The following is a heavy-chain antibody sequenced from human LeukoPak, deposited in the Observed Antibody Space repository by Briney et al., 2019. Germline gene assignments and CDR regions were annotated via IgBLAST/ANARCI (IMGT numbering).Heavy chain of an antibody. CDR2: ISYDGSNK. CDR3: VRQDSGSYLGGY. J-gene: IGHJ4*02. CDR1: GFTFSSYG. V-gene: IGHV3-30*03. Sequence: PGGSLRLSCAASGFTFSSYGMHWVRQAPGKGLEWVAVISYDGSNKYYADSVKGRFTISRDNAKKTLYLQMNSLRAEDTAVYYCVRQDSGSYLGGYWGQGTLVTVSS. D-gene: IGHD1-26*01.